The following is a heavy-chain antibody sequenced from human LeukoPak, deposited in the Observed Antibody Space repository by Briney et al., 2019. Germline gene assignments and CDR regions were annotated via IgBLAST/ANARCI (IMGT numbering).Heavy chain of an antibody. CDR2: IYTSGST. CDR3: ARDPRYDFSYWFDP. D-gene: IGHD3-3*01. CDR1: GGPISSYY. Sequence: SETLSLTCTVSGGPISSYYWSWIRQPAGKGLEWIGRIYTSGSTNYNPSLKSRVTISVDTSKNQFSLKLSSVTAADTAVYYCARDPRYDFSYWFDPWGQGTLVTVSS. V-gene: IGHV4-4*07. J-gene: IGHJ5*02.